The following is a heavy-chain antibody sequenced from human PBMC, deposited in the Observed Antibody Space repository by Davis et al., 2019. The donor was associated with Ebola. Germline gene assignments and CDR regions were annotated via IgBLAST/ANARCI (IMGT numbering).Heavy chain of an antibody. CDR2: IKSKTDGGTT. V-gene: IGHV3-15*01. CDR3: ARLLGPFDY. CDR1: GFTFSNAW. J-gene: IGHJ4*02. Sequence: GGSLRLSCAASGFTFSNAWMSWVRQAPGKGLEWVGRIKSKTDGGTTDYAAPVKGRFTISRHNSKNTLYLQMKSLRAEDTAVYYCARLLGPFDYWGQGTLVTVSS.